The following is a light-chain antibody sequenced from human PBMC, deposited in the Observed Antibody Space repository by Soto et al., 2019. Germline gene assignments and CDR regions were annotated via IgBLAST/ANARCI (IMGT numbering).Light chain of an antibody. J-gene: IGKJ4*01. CDR3: QQFNSYPLT. Sequence: EIQLTQSPSFLSASIGDRVTITCRASQGISSYLAWYQQKPGKAPKLLISAASTLQSGVPSRFSGSGSGTEFTLTISSLQPEDFATYYCQQFNSYPLTFGGGTRWIS. CDR1: QGISSY. CDR2: AAS. V-gene: IGKV1-9*01.